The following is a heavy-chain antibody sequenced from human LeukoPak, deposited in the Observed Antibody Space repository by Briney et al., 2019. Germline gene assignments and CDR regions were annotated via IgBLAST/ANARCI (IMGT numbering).Heavy chain of an antibody. CDR2: ISGSGGST. V-gene: IGHV3-23*01. D-gene: IGHD6-19*01. CDR3: AKDDMYSSGWVDDALDI. J-gene: IGHJ3*02. Sequence: PGGSLRLSCAASGFTFSSYAMSWVRQAPGKGLEWVSAISGSGGSTYYADSVKGRFTISQDNSKNAQYLQMNGLRAEDRAVYYCAKDDMYSSGWVDDALDIWVQGTMATVSS. CDR1: GFTFSSYA.